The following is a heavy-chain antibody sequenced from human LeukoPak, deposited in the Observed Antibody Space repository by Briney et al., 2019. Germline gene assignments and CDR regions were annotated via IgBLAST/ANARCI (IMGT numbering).Heavy chain of an antibody. CDR1: GFSFSSYG. V-gene: IGHV3-21*01. Sequence: PGGSLRLSCAASGFSFSSYGMNWVRQAPGKGLEWVSSISSRSSSIYYADSVKGRFTISRDDAKNSLYLQMNSLRTEDTAIYLCAREPTVTPSGYWGQGTLVTVSS. D-gene: IGHD4-17*01. CDR2: ISSRSSSI. CDR3: AREPTVTPSGY. J-gene: IGHJ4*02.